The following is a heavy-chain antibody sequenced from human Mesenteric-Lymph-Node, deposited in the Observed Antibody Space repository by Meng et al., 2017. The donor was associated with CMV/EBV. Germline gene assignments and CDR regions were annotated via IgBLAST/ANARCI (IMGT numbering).Heavy chain of an antibody. V-gene: IGHV3-11*04. CDR3: ARRDGYNPDWFDP. Sequence: GGFLRLSCAASGFTFSAYYMSWVRQAPGKGLEWVSYISSSGSTIYYADSVKGRFTISRDNAKNSLYLQMNSLRAEDTAVYYCARRDGYNPDWFDPWGQGTLVTVSS. CDR1: GFTFSAYY. D-gene: IGHD5-24*01. J-gene: IGHJ5*02. CDR2: ISSSGSTI.